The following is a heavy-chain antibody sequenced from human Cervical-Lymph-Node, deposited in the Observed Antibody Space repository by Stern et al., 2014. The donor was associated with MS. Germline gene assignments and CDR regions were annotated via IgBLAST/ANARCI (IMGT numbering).Heavy chain of an antibody. CDR1: GFTFSSCA. D-gene: IGHD7-27*01. V-gene: IGHV3-33*01. CDR3: ARASGTGGFRIEN. Sequence: QDQLVQSGGGVVQPGRSLRLSCAASGFTFSSCAMHWVRQAPGTGLEWVAVIWSDGSYQYYGDSVKGRFTISRDNSKNTLYLQMNSLRAEDTAIYYCARASGTGGFRIENWGQGTLVTVSS. CDR2: IWSDGSYQ. J-gene: IGHJ4*02.